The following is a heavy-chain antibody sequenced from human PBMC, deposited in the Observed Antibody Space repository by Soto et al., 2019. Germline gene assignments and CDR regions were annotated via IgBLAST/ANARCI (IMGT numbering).Heavy chain of an antibody. J-gene: IGHJ3*02. CDR3: AKDFRQQWLARGAFDI. CDR1: GFTFSSYA. CDR2: ISGSGGST. D-gene: IGHD6-19*01. V-gene: IGHV3-23*01. Sequence: GGSLRLSCAASGFTFSSYAMSWVRQAPGKGLEWVSAISGSGGSTYYADSVKGRFTISRDSSKNTLYLQMNSLRAEDTAVYYCAKDFRQQWLARGAFDIWGQGTMVTVSS.